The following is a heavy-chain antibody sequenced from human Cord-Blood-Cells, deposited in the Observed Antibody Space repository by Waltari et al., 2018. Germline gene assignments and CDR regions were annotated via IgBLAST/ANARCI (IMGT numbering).Heavy chain of an antibody. J-gene: IGHJ1*01. CDR2: INPNSGGT. CDR3: ARGSSWYEGYFQH. D-gene: IGHD6-13*01. Sequence: QVQLVQSGAEVQKPGASVKVSCTASGYTFTGYYLHWVRQAPGQGLEWMGWINPNSGGTNYAQKFQGWVTMTRDTSISTAYMELSRLRSDDTAVYYCARGSSWYEGYFQHWGQGTLVTVSS. CDR1: GYTFTGYY. V-gene: IGHV1-2*04.